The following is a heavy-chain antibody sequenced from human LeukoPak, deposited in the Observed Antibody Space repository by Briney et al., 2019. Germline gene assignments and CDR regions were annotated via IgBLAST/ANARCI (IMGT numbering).Heavy chain of an antibody. CDR2: ISGSGGSA. J-gene: IGHJ4*02. CDR3: ARVVASMIVEYYFDY. V-gene: IGHV3-23*01. D-gene: IGHD3-22*01. Sequence: GGSLRLSCAASGLTFSSYAMSWVRQAPGKGLQWVSGISGSGGSAYYADSVKGRFTISRHNSKNTLYLQMNSLRAEDTAVYYCARVVASMIVEYYFDYWGQGTLVTVSS. CDR1: GLTFSSYA.